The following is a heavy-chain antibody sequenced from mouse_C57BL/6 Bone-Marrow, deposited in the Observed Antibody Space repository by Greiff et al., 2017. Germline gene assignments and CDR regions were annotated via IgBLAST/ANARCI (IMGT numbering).Heavy chain of an antibody. J-gene: IGHJ1*03. CDR3: ASTVVATWYFDV. CDR1: GFTFSDYG. Sequence: EVKLMESGGGLVKPGGSLKLSCAASGFTFSDYGMHWVRQAPEKGLEWVAYISSGSSTIYYADTVKGRFTISRDNAKNTLFLQMTSLRSEDTAMYYCASTVVATWYFDVWGTGTTVTVSS. CDR2: ISSGSSTI. D-gene: IGHD1-1*01. V-gene: IGHV5-17*01.